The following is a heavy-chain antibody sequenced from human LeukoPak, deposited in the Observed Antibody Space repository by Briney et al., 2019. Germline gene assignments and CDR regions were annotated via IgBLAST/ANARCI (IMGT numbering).Heavy chain of an antibody. CDR2: ISYDGSNK. D-gene: IGHD6-13*01. CDR3: ARGIAAAGNDY. CDR1: GFTFSSYA. Sequence: GGSLRLSCAASGFTFSSYAMHRVRQAPGKGLEWVAVISYDGSNKYYADSVKGRFTISRDNSKNTLYLQMNSLRAEDTAVYYCARGIAAAGNDYWGQGTLVTVSS. J-gene: IGHJ4*02. V-gene: IGHV3-30-3*01.